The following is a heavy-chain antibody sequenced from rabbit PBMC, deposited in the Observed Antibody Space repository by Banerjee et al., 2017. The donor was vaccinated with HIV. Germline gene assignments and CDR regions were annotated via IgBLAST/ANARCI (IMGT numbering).Heavy chain of an antibody. J-gene: IGHJ4*01. Sequence: WVRQAPGKGPEWIACIYNGDGSTYYASWVNGRFTISRSTSLNTVTLQMTSLTAADTATYFCARDLAGVIGWNFDLWGPGTLVTVS. D-gene: IGHD4-1*01. CDR3: ARDLAGVIGWNFDL. CDR2: IYNGDGST. V-gene: IGHV1S47*01.